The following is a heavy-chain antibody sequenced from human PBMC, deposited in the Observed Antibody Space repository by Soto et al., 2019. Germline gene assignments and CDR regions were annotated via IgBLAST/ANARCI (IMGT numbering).Heavy chain of an antibody. CDR2: TDTDGSRK. J-gene: IGHJ6*02. V-gene: IGHV3-7*03. CDR1: VFNFNTYW. D-gene: IGHD4-17*01. Sequence: GGSLRLSCAASVFNFNTYWMYWVRQAPGKGLEWVANTDTDGSRKNYVDSVKGRFIISRDNAKNSLFLQMNSLRAEDTAVYYCGRVPLDGNYANGVDVWGQGTTVTVSS. CDR3: GRVPLDGNYANGVDV.